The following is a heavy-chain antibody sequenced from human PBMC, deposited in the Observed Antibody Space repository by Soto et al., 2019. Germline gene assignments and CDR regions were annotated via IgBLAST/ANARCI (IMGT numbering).Heavy chain of an antibody. V-gene: IGHV4-59*08. D-gene: IGHD2-21*01. CDR1: GGSISSYY. CDR3: ARLYSYYYYMDV. CDR2: MYYSGST. Sequence: TSETLSLTCTVSGGSISSYYWSWIRQPPGKGLEWIGYMYYSGSTNYNPSLKSRVTISVDTSKNQFSLKLSSVTAADTAVYYCARLYSYYYYMDVWGKGTTVTVSS. J-gene: IGHJ6*03.